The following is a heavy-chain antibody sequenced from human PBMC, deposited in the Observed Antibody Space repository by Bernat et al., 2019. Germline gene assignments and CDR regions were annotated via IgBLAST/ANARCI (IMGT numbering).Heavy chain of an antibody. CDR1: GFTFSSYA. V-gene: IGHV3-30-3*01. CDR3: ARGGHYHYDMRDYPPMYDC. CDR2: ISFTGSNQ. J-gene: IGHJ4*02. Sequence: QVQLVESGGGVVQPGRSLRLSCAASGFTFSSYAMHWVRQAPGKGLEWVALISFTGSNQFYADSVKGRFTVSRDNSKNTLNLQMNSLRAEDTAVYYCARGGHYHYDMRDYPPMYDCWGQGILVTVS. D-gene: IGHD3-22*01.